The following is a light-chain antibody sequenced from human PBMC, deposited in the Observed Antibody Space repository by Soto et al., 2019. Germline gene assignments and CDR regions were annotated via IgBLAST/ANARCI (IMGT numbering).Light chain of an antibody. V-gene: IGKV3-11*01. Sequence: EIVLTQSPATLSLSPGERATLSCWASQSISNYLAWYQQKPGQAPRLLIYDASNRATGIPGRFSGSGSGTDFTLTISSLEPEDFAVYYCHQRSNWPPSTFGQGTRLEIK. CDR1: QSISNY. J-gene: IGKJ5*01. CDR2: DAS. CDR3: HQRSNWPPST.